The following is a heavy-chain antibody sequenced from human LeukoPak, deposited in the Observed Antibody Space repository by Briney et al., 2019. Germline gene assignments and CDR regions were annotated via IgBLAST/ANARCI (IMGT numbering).Heavy chain of an antibody. CDR3: ARDIGGSSGWYNYFDY. V-gene: IGHV4-61*02. J-gene: IGHJ4*02. D-gene: IGHD6-19*01. CDR1: GGCISSASYY. CDR2: VYTSGST. Sequence: SQTLSLTCTVSGGCISSASYYWSWIRQPAGKGLEWSGRVYTSGSTNYNPSLKSRVTISVDTSKNQFSLKLSSVTAADTAVYYCARDIGGSSGWYNYFDYWGQGTLVTVSS.